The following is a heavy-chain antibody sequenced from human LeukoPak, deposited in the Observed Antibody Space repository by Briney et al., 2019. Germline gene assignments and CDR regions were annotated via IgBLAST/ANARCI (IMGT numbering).Heavy chain of an antibody. CDR2: IHHSGST. Sequence: PSGTLSLTCAVSGVSISSNLWWTWVRQPPGKGLEWIAEIHHSGSTNYNPSLKSRVTISVDKSKNQFSLKLSSVTAADTAVYYCATLARLAGPVPSPRPYWGQGTLVTVSS. CDR3: ATLARLAGPVPSPRPY. CDR1: GVSISSNLW. J-gene: IGHJ4*02. V-gene: IGHV4-4*02. D-gene: IGHD3-3*02.